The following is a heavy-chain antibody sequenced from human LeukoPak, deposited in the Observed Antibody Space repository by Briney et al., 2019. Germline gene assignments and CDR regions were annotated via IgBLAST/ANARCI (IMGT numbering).Heavy chain of an antibody. Sequence: GESLKISCAASGFTFDDYAMHWVRQAPGKGLEWVSLISGDGGSTYYADSVKGRFTISRDNSKNSLYLQMNSLRTEDTALYYCAKDGLYDSSGQSYMDVWGKGTTVTVSS. CDR3: AKDGLYDSSGQSYMDV. CDR2: ISGDGGST. J-gene: IGHJ6*03. V-gene: IGHV3-43*02. D-gene: IGHD3-22*01. CDR1: GFTFDDYA.